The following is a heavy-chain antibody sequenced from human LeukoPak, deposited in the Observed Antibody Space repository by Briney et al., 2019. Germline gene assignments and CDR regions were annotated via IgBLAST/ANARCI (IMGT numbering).Heavy chain of an antibody. Sequence: PSETLSLTCTVSGGSISSSSSYWGWIRQPPGKGLEWIGNIFYSGSTYYGPSLKSRVTISVDTSKNQFSLKLSSVTAADTAVYYCARGRHPMVRGVIGYWGQGTLVTVSS. CDR1: GGSISSSSSY. CDR2: IFYSGST. D-gene: IGHD3-10*01. CDR3: ARGRHPMVRGVIGY. J-gene: IGHJ4*02. V-gene: IGHV4-39*07.